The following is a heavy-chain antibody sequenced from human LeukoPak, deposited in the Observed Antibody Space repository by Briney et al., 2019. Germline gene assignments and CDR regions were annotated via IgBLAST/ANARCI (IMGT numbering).Heavy chain of an antibody. V-gene: IGHV1-69*06. CDR1: GGTFTHYV. J-gene: IGHJ3*01. CDR2: IAPISGTP. Sequence: SVKVSCKASGGTFTHYVISWVRQAPGQGLEWMGGIAPISGTPLYSQRFQGRVTISADTSTNTAYMEMSSVTSEGTAVYYCAREGEYYSESGNLVDASDVWGQGTMVIVSA. D-gene: IGHD3-10*01. CDR3: AREGEYYSESGNLVDASDV.